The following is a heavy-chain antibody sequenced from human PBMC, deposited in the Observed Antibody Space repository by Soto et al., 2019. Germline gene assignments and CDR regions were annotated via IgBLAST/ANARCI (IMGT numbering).Heavy chain of an antibody. CDR1: GVSISSSSYY. D-gene: IGHD6-19*01. Sequence: KTSETLSLTCTVSGVSISSSSYYWGWIRQPPGKGLEWIGSIYYSGSTYYNPSLKSRVTISVDTSKNQFSLKLSSVTAADTAVYYCARLRYSSGWYGGDYFDYWGQGTLVTVSS. CDR2: IYYSGST. CDR3: ARLRYSSGWYGGDYFDY. J-gene: IGHJ4*02. V-gene: IGHV4-39*01.